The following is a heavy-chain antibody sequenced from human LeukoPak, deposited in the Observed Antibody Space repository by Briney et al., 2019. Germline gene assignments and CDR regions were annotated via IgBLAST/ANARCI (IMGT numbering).Heavy chain of an antibody. CDR2: ITSSSTYT. CDR1: GFSFSSYN. D-gene: IGHD5-24*01. CDR3: ARTRDGYNYGPFDY. Sequence: KPGGSLRLSCAASGFSFSSYNMNWVRQTPGKGLEWVSSITSSSTYTFYADSVKGRFTISRDNARNSLHLQMNSLRAEDTAVYYCARTRDGYNYGPFDYWGQGTLVTVSS. V-gene: IGHV3-21*01. J-gene: IGHJ4*02.